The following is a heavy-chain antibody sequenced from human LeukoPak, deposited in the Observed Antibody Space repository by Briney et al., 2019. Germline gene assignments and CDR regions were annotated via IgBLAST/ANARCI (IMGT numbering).Heavy chain of an antibody. CDR1: GFTFSSYS. Sequence: GGSLRLSCAASGFTFSSYSMNWVRQAPGKGLEWVSSISSSSSYIYYADSVKGRFTISRDNAKNSLYLQMNSLRAEDTAVYYCAREVSFIGGPDYWGQGTLVTVSS. V-gene: IGHV3-21*01. CDR3: AREVSFIGGPDY. J-gene: IGHJ4*02. CDR2: ISSSSSYI. D-gene: IGHD2-2*01.